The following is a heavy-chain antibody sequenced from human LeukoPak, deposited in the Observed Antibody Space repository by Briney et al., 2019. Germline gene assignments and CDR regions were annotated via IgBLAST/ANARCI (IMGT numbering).Heavy chain of an antibody. V-gene: IGHV4-34*01. Sequence: SETLSLTCAVYGGSFSGYYWSWIRQPPGKGLEWIGEINHSGSTNYNPSLKSRVTISVDTSKNQFSLKLSSVTAADTAVYYCARSYPRYSSSTSCYRLAMDVWGKGTTVTVSS. CDR2: INHSGST. J-gene: IGHJ6*03. D-gene: IGHD2-2*01. CDR1: GGSFSGYY. CDR3: ARSYPRYSSSTSCYRLAMDV.